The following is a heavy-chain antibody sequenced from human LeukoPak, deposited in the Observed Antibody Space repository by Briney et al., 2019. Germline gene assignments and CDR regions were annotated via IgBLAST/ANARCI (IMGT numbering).Heavy chain of an antibody. J-gene: IGHJ4*02. CDR3: AKDAIYVLLWFGELFHFDY. CDR1: RFTFSKYA. Sequence: GSLRLSCAASRFTFSKYAMSWVRQAPGKGLEWVSAISGSGGSTYYADSVKGRFTISRDNSKNTLYLQMNSLRAEDTAVYYCAKDAIYVLLWFGELFHFDYWGEGTLVTVSS. CDR2: ISGSGGST. V-gene: IGHV3-23*01. D-gene: IGHD3-10*01.